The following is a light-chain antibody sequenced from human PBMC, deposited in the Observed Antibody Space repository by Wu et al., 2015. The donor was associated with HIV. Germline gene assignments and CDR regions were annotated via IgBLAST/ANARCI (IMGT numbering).Light chain of an antibody. CDR3: QQSYSLFFT. V-gene: IGKV1-39*01. CDR1: QSIGNY. CDR2: AAS. Sequence: DIQMTQSPSSLSASVGDRVTITCRASQSIGNYLNWYQQKPRKAPNLLISAASRLQSGVPSRFSGRGSGTDFTLTISSLQPEDFATYYCQQSYSLFFTFGPGTKVDIK. J-gene: IGKJ3*01.